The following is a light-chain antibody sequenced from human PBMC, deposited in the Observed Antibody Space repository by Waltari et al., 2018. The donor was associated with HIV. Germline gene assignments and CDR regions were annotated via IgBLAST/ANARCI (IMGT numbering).Light chain of an antibody. CDR3: QQYGSSFWT. CDR1: ENVKSTY. V-gene: IGKV3-20*01. CDR2: GSS. J-gene: IGKJ1*01. Sequence: EIVLTQSPGTLSLSPGERAALSCRASENVKSTYLAWYQQRPGQGPRLLMYGSSSRASGIPERFVGSVSVTDFTLNITRLEPEDFAMYYCQQYGSSFWTFGQGTKVEMK.